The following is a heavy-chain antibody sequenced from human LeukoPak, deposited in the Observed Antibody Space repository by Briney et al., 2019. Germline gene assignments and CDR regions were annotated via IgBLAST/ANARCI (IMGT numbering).Heavy chain of an antibody. CDR2: IKQDGSEK. D-gene: IGHD7-27*01. CDR1: GFTFSSYW. J-gene: IGHJ4*02. V-gene: IGHV3-7*01. Sequence: GGSLRLSCAASGFTFSSYWMSWVRQAPGKGLEWVVSIKQDGSEKFYVDSVKGRFTISRDNAKNSLYLQMNSLRAEDTAVYYCARSNWGGKEFDYWGQGTLVTVSS. CDR3: ARSNWGGKEFDY.